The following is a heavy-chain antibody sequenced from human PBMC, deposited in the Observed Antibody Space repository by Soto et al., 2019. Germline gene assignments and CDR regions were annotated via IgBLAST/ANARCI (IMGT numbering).Heavy chain of an antibody. V-gene: IGHV1-2*02. CDR1: GYTFTGYY. CDR2: INPNSGGT. CDR3: AGVTTVVVVAALDY. J-gene: IGHJ4*02. Sequence: GASVKVSCKASGYTFTGYYMHWVRQAPGQGLEWMGWINPNSGGTNYAQKFQGRVTMTRDTSISTAYMELSRLRSDDTAVYYCAGVTTVVVVAALDYWGQGTLVTVSS. D-gene: IGHD2-15*01.